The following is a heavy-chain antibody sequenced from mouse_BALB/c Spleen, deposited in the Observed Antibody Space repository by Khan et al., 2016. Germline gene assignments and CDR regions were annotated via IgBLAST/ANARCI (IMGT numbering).Heavy chain of an antibody. Sequence: VQLKQSGPELVKPGASVKVSCKASGYAFTSYNMYWVKQSHGKSLEWIGYIDPYNGGTSYNQKFKGKATLTVDQSSSTAYMHLNSLTSEDSAVYYCAREGITTVVAKGLDYWGQGTTLTVSS. V-gene: IGHV1S135*01. J-gene: IGHJ2*01. CDR2: IDPYNGGT. CDR3: AREGITTVVAKGLDY. D-gene: IGHD1-1*01. CDR1: GYAFTSYN.